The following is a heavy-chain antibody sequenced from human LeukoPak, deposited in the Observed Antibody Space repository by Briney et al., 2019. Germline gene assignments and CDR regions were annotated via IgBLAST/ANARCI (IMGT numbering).Heavy chain of an antibody. D-gene: IGHD1-14*01. V-gene: IGHV1-69*13. Sequence: ASVKVSCKASGGTFISYAISWVRQAPGQGLEWMGGIIPIFGTANYAQKFQGRVTITADESTSTAYMELSSLRSEDTAVYYCASCPWEPHPYGMDVWGQGTTVTVSS. CDR3: ASCPWEPHPYGMDV. J-gene: IGHJ6*02. CDR2: IIPIFGTA. CDR1: GGTFISYA.